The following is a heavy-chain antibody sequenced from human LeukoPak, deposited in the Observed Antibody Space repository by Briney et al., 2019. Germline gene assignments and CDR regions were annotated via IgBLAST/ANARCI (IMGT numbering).Heavy chain of an antibody. V-gene: IGHV4-59*01. CDR2: IYHTGST. CDR1: GGSFSSYY. D-gene: IGHD5-18*01. Sequence: SETLSLTCTVSGGSFSSYYWTWIRQPPREGLEWIGYIYHTGSTNYNPSLKSRVTISVDTSKNQFSLKLTSVTAADTAVYFCASVAGYTYSYYYFDYWGQGTLVTVSS. CDR3: ASVAGYTYSYYYFDY. J-gene: IGHJ4*02.